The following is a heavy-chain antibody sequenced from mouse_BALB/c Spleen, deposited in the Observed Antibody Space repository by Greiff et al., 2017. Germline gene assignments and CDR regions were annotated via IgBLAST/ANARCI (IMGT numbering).Heavy chain of an antibody. Sequence: VQLVESGAELMKPGASVKISCKATGYTFSSYWIEWVKQRPGHGLEWIGEILPGSGSTNYNEKFKGKATFTADTSSNTAYMQLSSLTSEDSAVYYCARRGGLRGAMDYWGQGTSVTVSS. CDR3: ARRGGLRGAMDY. CDR1: GYTFSSYW. V-gene: IGHV1-9*01. D-gene: IGHD2-4*01. CDR2: ILPGSGST. J-gene: IGHJ4*01.